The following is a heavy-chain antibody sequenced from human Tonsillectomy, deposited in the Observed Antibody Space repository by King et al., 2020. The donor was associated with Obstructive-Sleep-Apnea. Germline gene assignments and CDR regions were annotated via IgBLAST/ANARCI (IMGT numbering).Heavy chain of an antibody. Sequence: VPLVASGGGFVPPGGSLRLSCAASGLPFRSSWMHWVRQVPGEGLVWVSDIIPDGSTPSYADSVQGRFTISRDNAKNTLYLQLNSLRAEDTAVYYCARDRHDGYDYWGQGTLVTVSS. V-gene: IGHV3-74*01. J-gene: IGHJ4*02. CDR3: ARDRHDGYDY. D-gene: IGHD5-18*01. CDR1: GLPFRSSW. CDR2: IIPDGSTP.